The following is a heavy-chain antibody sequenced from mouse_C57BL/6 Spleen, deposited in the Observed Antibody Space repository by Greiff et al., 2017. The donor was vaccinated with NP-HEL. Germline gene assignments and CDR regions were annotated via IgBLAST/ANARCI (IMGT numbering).Heavy chain of an antibody. CDR2: IHPNSGST. D-gene: IGHD2-12*01. CDR3: ARREAVIIDY. Sequence: VQLQQSGAELVKPGASVKLSCKASGYTFTSYWMHWVKQRPGQGLEWIGMIHPNSGSTNYNEKFKSKATLTVDKSSSTAYMQLSSLTSEDSAVYYCARREAVIIDYWGQGTTLTVSS. V-gene: IGHV1-64*01. CDR1: GYTFTSYW. J-gene: IGHJ2*01.